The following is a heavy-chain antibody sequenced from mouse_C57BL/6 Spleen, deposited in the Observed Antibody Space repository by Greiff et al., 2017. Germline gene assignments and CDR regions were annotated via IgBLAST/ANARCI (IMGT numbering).Heavy chain of an antibody. Sequence: VQRVESGAELVKPGASVKLSCKASGYTFTSYWMHWVKQRPGQGLEWIGMIHPNSGSTNYNEKFKSKATLTVDKSSSTAYMQLSSLTSEDSAVYYCAPYRFAYWGQGTLVTVSA. CDR2: IHPNSGST. V-gene: IGHV1-64*01. CDR3: APYRFAY. J-gene: IGHJ3*01. D-gene: IGHD6-5*01. CDR1: GYTFTSYW.